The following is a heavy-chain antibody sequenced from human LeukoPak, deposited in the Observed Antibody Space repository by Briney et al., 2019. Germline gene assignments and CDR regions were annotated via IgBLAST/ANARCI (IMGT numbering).Heavy chain of an antibody. V-gene: IGHV1-2*02. CDR3: ARDKTPGIAAAGPPDY. CDR1: GYTFTGYY. J-gene: IGHJ4*02. CDR2: ISPNSGGT. Sequence: GASVKVSCKASGYTFTGYYMHWVRQAPGQGLEWMGWISPNSGGTNYAQKFQGRVTMTRDTSISTAYMELSRLRSDDTAVYYCARDKTPGIAAAGPPDYWGQGTLVTVSS. D-gene: IGHD6-13*01.